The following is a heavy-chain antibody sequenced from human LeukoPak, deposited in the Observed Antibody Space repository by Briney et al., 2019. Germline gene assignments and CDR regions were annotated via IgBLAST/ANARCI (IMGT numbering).Heavy chain of an antibody. D-gene: IGHD3-10*01. J-gene: IGHJ6*03. CDR3: ARERSMVRGDTKDYYYYYMDV. Sequence: GGSLRLSCAASGFTFSDYYMSWIRQAPGKGLEWVSYISSSGSTIYYADSEKGRFTISRDNAKNSLYLQMNSLRAEDTAVYYCARERSMVRGDTKDYYYYYMDVWGKGTTVTVSS. CDR2: ISSSGSTI. V-gene: IGHV3-11*01. CDR1: GFTFSDYY.